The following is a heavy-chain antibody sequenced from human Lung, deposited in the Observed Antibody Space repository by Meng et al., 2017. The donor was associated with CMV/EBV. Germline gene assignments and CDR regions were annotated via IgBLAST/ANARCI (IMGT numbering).Heavy chain of an antibody. D-gene: IGHD2-2*01. CDR2: IYYIVST. J-gene: IGHJ5*02. CDR3: ARDRIPAGISRFDP. CDR1: GGSISSSSYY. Sequence: SDTLSLXXTVSGGSISSSSYYGRWIRQPPGKGLEWIGSIYYIVSTYYNPSLKSRVTISVDTSKNQFSLKLSSVNAADTAVYDCARDRIPAGISRFDPWGQGTLVTVSS. V-gene: IGHV4-39*07.